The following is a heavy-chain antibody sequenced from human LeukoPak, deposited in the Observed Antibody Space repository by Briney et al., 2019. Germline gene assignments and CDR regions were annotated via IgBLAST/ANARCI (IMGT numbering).Heavy chain of an antibody. CDR3: ARDKKSGESSEINY. CDR2: INRDGSTT. Sequence: GGSLRLSCAASGFTFSNYWVHWVRQAPGKGLVWVSRINRDGSTTKYADSVKGRFTVSRDNAKNTLNLQMNSLRAEDTAVYYCARDKKSGESSEINYWGQGTLVTVSS. V-gene: IGHV3-74*03. CDR1: GFTFSNYW. J-gene: IGHJ4*02. D-gene: IGHD3-10*01.